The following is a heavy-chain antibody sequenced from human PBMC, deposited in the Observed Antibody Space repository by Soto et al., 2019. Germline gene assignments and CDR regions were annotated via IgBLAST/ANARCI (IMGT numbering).Heavy chain of an antibody. CDR1: RFTFGDYA. CDR3: TKETGDGYNSYYYFGMDV. CDR2: IRSKPYGGTT. Sequence: PGGSLRLSCTASRFTFGDYAMSWFRQAPWKGLEWLGFIRSKPYGGTTAYAASVKGRFTISRDDSKSIAYLQMNSLKTEDTAVYYCTKETGDGYNSYYYFGMDVWGQGTTVTVSS. J-gene: IGHJ6*02. D-gene: IGHD5-12*01. V-gene: IGHV3-49*03.